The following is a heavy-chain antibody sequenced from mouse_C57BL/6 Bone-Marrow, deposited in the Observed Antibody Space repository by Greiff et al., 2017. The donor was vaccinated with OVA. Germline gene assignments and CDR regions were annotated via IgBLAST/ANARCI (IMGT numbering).Heavy chain of an antibody. CDR2: ISYDGSN. V-gene: IGHV3-6*01. Sequence: VQLKQSGPGLVNPSQSLSLTCSVTGYSITSCYYWNWIRQFPGNKLEWMGYISYDGSNNYNQSLKNRISITRDKSKNLFFLKLNSVTSEATATYYCARWYYFDYWGQGTTLTVSS. CDR1: GYSITSCYY. CDR3: ARWYYFDY. J-gene: IGHJ2*01.